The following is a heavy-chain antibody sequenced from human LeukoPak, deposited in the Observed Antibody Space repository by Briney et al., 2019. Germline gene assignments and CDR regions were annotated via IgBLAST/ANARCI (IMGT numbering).Heavy chain of an antibody. CDR2: MYYSGST. Sequence: AETLSLTCTVSGGSISGYYWSWIRQSPGKGLVWIGYMYYSGSTNYNPSLESRITISIDMSSNQFSLTLSSVTAADTALYYCARHFTYYYDSSGYPRDAFVIWGQETMLTVSS. CDR3: ARHFTYYYDSSGYPRDAFVI. V-gene: IGHV4-59*08. J-gene: IGHJ3*02. D-gene: IGHD3-22*01. CDR1: GGSISGYY.